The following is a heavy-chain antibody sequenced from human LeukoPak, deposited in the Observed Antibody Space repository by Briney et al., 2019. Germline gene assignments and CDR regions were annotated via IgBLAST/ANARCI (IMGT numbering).Heavy chain of an antibody. D-gene: IGHD2-21*02. Sequence: GGSLRLSCAASGFTFSNAWMSWVRQAPGKGLEWVAVISYDGSNKYYVDSVRGRFTISRDNSKNTLYLQMNSLRAEDTAVYYCAKVSLVTSNFDFWGQGTLVTVSS. V-gene: IGHV3-30*18. J-gene: IGHJ4*02. CDR1: GFTFSNAW. CDR2: ISYDGSNK. CDR3: AKVSLVTSNFDF.